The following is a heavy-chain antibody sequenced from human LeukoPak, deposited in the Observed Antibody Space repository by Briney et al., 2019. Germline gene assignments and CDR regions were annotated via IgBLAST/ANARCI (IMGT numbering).Heavy chain of an antibody. Sequence: GGSLRLSCAASGFSFSNHGMHWVRQAPGKRLEWVAVIWDDGNNKRYANSVNGRFTISRDNSENTLYLQMNGLTAEDTAMYYCARSGLLRFLEWQDWGQGTLVTVSS. J-gene: IGHJ4*02. CDR3: ARSGLLRFLEWQD. CDR1: GFSFSNHG. D-gene: IGHD3-3*01. CDR2: IWDDGNNK. V-gene: IGHV3-33*01.